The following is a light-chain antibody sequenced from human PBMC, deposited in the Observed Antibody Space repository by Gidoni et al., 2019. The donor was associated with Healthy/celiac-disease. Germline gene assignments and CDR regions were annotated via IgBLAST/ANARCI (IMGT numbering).Light chain of an antibody. J-gene: IGKJ3*01. V-gene: IGKV3-20*01. CDR2: GAS. CDR3: QQYGSSPGT. Sequence: DIVLTQSPGTLSLSPGERATLSCSASQSVSSSYLAWYQQKPGQAPRLLIYGASSRATGIPDRFSGSGSGTDFTLTISRLEPEDFAVYYCQQYGSSPGTFGPGTKVEIK. CDR1: QSVSSSY.